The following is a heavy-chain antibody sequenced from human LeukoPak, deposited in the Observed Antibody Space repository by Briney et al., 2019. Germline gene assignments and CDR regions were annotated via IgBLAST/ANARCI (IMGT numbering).Heavy chain of an antibody. Sequence: SETLSLTCAVSGGSISSGGYSWSWIRQPPGKGLEWIGYIYYSGSTYYNPSLKSRVTISVDTSKNQFSLKLSSVTAADTAVYYCARDATTAMVSYFDYWGQGTLVTVSS. D-gene: IGHD5-18*01. CDR1: GGSISSGGYS. CDR3: ARDATTAMVSYFDY. V-gene: IGHV4-31*11. J-gene: IGHJ4*02. CDR2: IYYSGST.